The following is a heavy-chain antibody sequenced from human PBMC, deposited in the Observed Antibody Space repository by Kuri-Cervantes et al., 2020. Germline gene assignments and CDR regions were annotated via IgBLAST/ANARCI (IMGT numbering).Heavy chain of an antibody. CDR1: GFTFSGSA. CDR3: AKDRGSGWYDFDY. J-gene: IGHJ4*02. Sequence: GGSLRLSCAASGFTFSGSAMHWVRQASGKGLEWVGRIRSKANSYATAYAASVKGRFTISRDNSKNTLYLQMNSLRAEDTAVYYCAKDRGSGWYDFDYWGQGTLVTVSS. V-gene: IGHV3-73*01. CDR2: IRSKANSYAT. D-gene: IGHD6-19*01.